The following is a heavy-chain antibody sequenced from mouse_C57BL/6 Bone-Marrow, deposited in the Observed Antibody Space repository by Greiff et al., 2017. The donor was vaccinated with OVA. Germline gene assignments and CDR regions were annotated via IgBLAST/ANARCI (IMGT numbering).Heavy chain of an antibody. V-gene: IGHV5-16*01. CDR2: INYDGSST. CDR1: GFTFSDYY. J-gene: IGHJ2*01. Sequence: EVMLVESEGGLVQPGSSMKLSCTASGFTFSDYYMAWVRQVPEKGLEWVANINYDGSSTYYLDSLKSRFIISRDNAKNILYLQMSSLKSEDTATYYCARGWGYYDYFDYWGQGTTLTVSS. D-gene: IGHD2-3*01. CDR3: ARGWGYYDYFDY.